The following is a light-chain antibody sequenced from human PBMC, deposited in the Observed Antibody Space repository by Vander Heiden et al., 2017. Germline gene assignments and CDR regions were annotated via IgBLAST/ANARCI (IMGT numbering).Light chain of an antibody. Sequence: EIVLTQPPATLSFSPGETATLSCRASPRVSRFLAWYQQKPGQAPRLLIYDASNRATGIPVRFRGSGSGTDFILTISSLEPEDVGVYYCQQRSNWPLTFGGGTKVEIK. CDR3: QQRSNWPLT. CDR1: PRVSRF. CDR2: DAS. J-gene: IGKJ4*01. V-gene: IGKV3-11*01.